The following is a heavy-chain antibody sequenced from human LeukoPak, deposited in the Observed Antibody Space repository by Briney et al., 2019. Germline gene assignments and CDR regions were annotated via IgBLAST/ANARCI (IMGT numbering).Heavy chain of an antibody. CDR2: INHSGST. Sequence: SETLSLTCTVPGGSISSYYWSWIRQPAGKGLERIGEINHSGSTTYSPSLNSRVPISLDTSNNQVSLGLSSVTAADTAVYYCAKGGTYGGGADYWGQGTLVTVSS. V-gene: IGHV4-59*01. CDR3: AKGGTYGGGADY. CDR1: GGSISSYY. J-gene: IGHJ4*02. D-gene: IGHD1-26*01.